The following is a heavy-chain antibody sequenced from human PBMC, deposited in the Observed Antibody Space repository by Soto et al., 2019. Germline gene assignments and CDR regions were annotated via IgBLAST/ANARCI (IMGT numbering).Heavy chain of an antibody. D-gene: IGHD1-26*01. CDR1: GVTFSSYA. CDR3: AKDGRRWDLPADY. Sequence: EVQLLESAGGLVQPGGSLRLSCAASGVTFSSYAMSWVGQAPGKGLEWVSAISGGGGSTYYADSVKGRFTISRDNSKNTLYLQMNSLRAEDTAVYYCAKDGRRWDLPADYWGQGALVTVSS. CDR2: ISGGGGST. V-gene: IGHV3-23*01. J-gene: IGHJ4*02.